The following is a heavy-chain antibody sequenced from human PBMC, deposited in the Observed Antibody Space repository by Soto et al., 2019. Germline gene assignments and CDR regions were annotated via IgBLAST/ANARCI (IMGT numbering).Heavy chain of an antibody. Sequence: SVKVSCKASGGTFSSYAISWVRQAPGQGLEWMGGIIPIFGTANYAQKFQGRVTITADESTSTAYMELSSLRSEDTAVYYCARGNIVVVVAATPPYYYGMDVWGQGTKVTVSS. CDR2: IIPIFGTA. CDR1: GGTFSSYA. CDR3: ARGNIVVVVAATPPYYYGMDV. J-gene: IGHJ6*02. D-gene: IGHD2-15*01. V-gene: IGHV1-69*13.